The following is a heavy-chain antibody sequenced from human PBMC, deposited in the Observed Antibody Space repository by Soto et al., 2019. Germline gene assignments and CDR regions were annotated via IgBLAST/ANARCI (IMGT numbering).Heavy chain of an antibody. CDR1: GFTFSSYA. J-gene: IGHJ5*02. CDR2: ISYDGSNK. CDR3: ARDRSAHGSGSYYPSWFDP. V-gene: IGHV3-30-3*01. Sequence: QVQLVESGGGVVQPGRSLRLSCAASGFTFSSYAMHWVRHAPGKGLEWVAVISYDGSNKYYADSVKGRFTISRDNSKSTLYLQMNSLRAEDTAVYYCARDRSAHGSGSYYPSWFDPWGQGTLVTVSS. D-gene: IGHD3-10*01.